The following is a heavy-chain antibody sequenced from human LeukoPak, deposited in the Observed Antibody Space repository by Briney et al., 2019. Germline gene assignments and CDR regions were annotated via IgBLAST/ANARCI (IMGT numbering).Heavy chain of an antibody. D-gene: IGHD4-17*01. CDR1: GFTFGDYA. Sequence: GGSLRLSCTASGFTFGDYAMSWVRQAPGKGLEWVGFIRSKAYGGSTEYAASVKGRFTISRDDSKSIAYLQMNSLKTEDTAVYYCTRPLAATGRGKDFDYWGQGTLVTVSS. J-gene: IGHJ4*02. V-gene: IGHV3-49*04. CDR2: IRSKAYGGST. CDR3: TRPLAATGRGKDFDY.